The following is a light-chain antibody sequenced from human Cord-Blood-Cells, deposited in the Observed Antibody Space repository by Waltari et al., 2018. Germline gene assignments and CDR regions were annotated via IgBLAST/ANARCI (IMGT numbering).Light chain of an antibody. V-gene: IGKV1-33*01. CDR2: DAS. J-gene: IGKJ3*01. Sequence: DIQMTQSPSSLSASVGDRVTITCQASQDISNYLNRYQQKPGQAPKLLIYDASNLETGVPSRFSGSGSGTDFTFTISSLQPEDIATYYCQQYDNLPFTFGPGTKVDIK. CDR3: QQYDNLPFT. CDR1: QDISNY.